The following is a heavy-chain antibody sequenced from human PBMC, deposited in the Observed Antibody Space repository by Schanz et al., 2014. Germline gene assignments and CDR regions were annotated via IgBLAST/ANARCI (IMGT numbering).Heavy chain of an antibody. D-gene: IGHD3-10*01. Sequence: VQLLESGGGLVQPGGSLRLSCATSGLNFDYYGMNWVRQAPGKGLEWVANIGYDGSEKYYVDSVKGRFTISRDNSKDTLYLQISGLTPEDTAVYYCARGPIPIQGVPMDFWGQGTLVTVSS. J-gene: IGHJ4*02. CDR1: GLNFDYYG. CDR3: ARGPIPIQGVPMDF. V-gene: IGHV3-33*01. CDR2: IGYDGSEK.